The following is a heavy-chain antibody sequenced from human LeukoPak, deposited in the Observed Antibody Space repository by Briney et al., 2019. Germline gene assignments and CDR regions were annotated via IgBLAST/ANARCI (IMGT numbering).Heavy chain of an antibody. Sequence: SETLSLTCAVYGGSFSGYYWSWIRQPPGKGLEWIGEINHSGSTNYNPSLKSRVTISVDTSKNQFSLKLSSVTAADTAVYYCARGLGGYSGYGYWGQGTLVTVSS. CDR2: INHSGST. J-gene: IGHJ4*02. V-gene: IGHV4-34*01. CDR3: ARGLGGYSGYGY. CDR1: GGSFSGYY. D-gene: IGHD5-12*01.